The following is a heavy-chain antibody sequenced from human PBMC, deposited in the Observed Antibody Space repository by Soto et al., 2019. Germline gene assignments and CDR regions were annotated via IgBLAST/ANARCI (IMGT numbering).Heavy chain of an antibody. Sequence: GASVKVSCKASGYTFTSYDINWVRQATGQGLEWMGWMNPNSGNTGYAQKFQGRVTMTRNTSISTAYMELSSLRSEDTAVYYCARVGELDYYDMVGESTSSGMDVWGQGTTGTVSS. CDR3: ARVGELDYYDMVGESTSSGMDV. V-gene: IGHV1-8*01. J-gene: IGHJ6*02. CDR2: MNPNSGNT. CDR1: GYTFTSYD. D-gene: IGHD3-22*01.